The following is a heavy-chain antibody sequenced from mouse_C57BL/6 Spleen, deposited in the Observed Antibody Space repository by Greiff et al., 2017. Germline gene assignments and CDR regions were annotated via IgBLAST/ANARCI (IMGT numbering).Heavy chain of an antibody. CDR1: GYTFTSYW. J-gene: IGHJ3*01. CDR3: ARLGGDYDWFAY. Sequence: VQLQQSGAELVRPGSSVKLSCKASGYTFTSYWMHWVKQRPIQGLEWIGNIDPSDSETHYNQKFKDKATLTVDKSSSTAYMQLSSLTSEDSAVYYCARLGGDYDWFAYWGQGTLVTVSA. CDR2: IDPSDSET. D-gene: IGHD2-4*01. V-gene: IGHV1-52*01.